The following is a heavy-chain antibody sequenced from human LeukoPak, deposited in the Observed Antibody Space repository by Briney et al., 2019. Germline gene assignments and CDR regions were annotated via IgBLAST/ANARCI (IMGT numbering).Heavy chain of an antibody. CDR3: ARVYYYASGRLDA. CDR1: GYTFTDYY. D-gene: IGHD3-10*01. CDR2: INPNSGGT. J-gene: IGHJ5*02. V-gene: IGHV1-2*02. Sequence: ASVKVSCKASGYTFTDYYMYWVRQAAGQGLEWMGWINPNSGGTNYAQKFQGRVTMTRDTSISTAYIELSRLRSDDTAVFYCARVYYYASGRLDAWGQGTLISVSS.